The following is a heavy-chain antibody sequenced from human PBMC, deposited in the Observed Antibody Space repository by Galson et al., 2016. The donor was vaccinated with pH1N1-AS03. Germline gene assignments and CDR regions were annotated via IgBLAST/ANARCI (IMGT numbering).Heavy chain of an antibody. Sequence: LSLTCTVSGGSISSYYWSWIRQPAGKGLEWIGRIYTSGSTIYNPSLKSRVTVSVDTSKNQLSLKLTSVTAADTSVYYCVSFWGDYDYWGQGTLVTVSS. CDR1: GGSISSYY. J-gene: IGHJ4*02. CDR3: VSFWGDYDY. CDR2: IYTSGST. D-gene: IGHD3-16*01. V-gene: IGHV4-4*07.